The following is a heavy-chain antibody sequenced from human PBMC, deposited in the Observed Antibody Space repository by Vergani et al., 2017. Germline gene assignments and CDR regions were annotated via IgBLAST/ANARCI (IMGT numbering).Heavy chain of an antibody. D-gene: IGHD2-2*01. CDR1: GFTFSDYF. J-gene: IGHJ4*02. CDR2: ISDSGTTI. V-gene: IGHV3-11*01. Sequence: QVQLVESGGDLVKPGGSLRLSCAASGFTFSDYFLNWIRQAPGKGLEWVSYISDSGTTIYYADSVKGRFTISRDNGKKSLYLQMNSLRAANTAVYYCARAGFCTRTTCNSYLPFDYWGQGALVTVSS. CDR3: ARAGFCTRTTCNSYLPFDY.